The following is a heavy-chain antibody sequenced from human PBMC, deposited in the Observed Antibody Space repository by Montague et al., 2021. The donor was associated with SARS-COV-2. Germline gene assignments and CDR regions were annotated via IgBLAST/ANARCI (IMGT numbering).Heavy chain of an antibody. CDR3: TRVVVVVPASPAPTLFDP. Sequence: SETLSLTCTVSGGSISSSSYYWGWIRQPPGKGPEWIGSIYYSGTTFYNPSLRSRVTMSVDTSKNQFSLRLSSVTAADTAVYYCTRVVVVVPASPAPTLFDPGGQGILVTVSS. CDR1: GGSISSSSYY. CDR2: IYYSGTT. V-gene: IGHV4-39*01. J-gene: IGHJ5*02. D-gene: IGHD2-15*01.